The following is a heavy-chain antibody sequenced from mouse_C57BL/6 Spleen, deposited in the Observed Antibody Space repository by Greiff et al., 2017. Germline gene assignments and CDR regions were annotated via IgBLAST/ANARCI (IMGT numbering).Heavy chain of an antibody. CDR1: GYTFTSYW. CDR2: FYPGSGSI. V-gene: IGHV1-62-2*01. Sequence: QVQLQQPGAELVKPGASVKLSCKASGYTFTSYWMHWVKQRPGRGLEWIGWFYPGSGSIKYNEKFKDKATLTADKSSSTVYMELSRLTSEDSSVYFCARSTTVVARYFDYWGQGTTLTVSS. J-gene: IGHJ2*01. CDR3: ARSTTVVARYFDY. D-gene: IGHD1-1*01.